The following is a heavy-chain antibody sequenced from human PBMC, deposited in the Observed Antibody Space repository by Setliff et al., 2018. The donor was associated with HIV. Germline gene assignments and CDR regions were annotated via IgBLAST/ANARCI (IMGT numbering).Heavy chain of an antibody. D-gene: IGHD2-2*01. CDR1: GGSFRGYY. J-gene: IGHJ6*03. Sequence: SETLSLTCARYGGSFRGYYWSWMRQPPGKGLEWIGEINHSESTTYNPSLKSGVIIYEDTSKNQFSLKLSSVTAADTAVYYCARGRWIRVSAAIMYYYYYYMDVWGRGTTVTVSS. CDR3: ARGRWIRVSAAIMYYYYYYMDV. V-gene: IGHV4-34*01. CDR2: INHSEST.